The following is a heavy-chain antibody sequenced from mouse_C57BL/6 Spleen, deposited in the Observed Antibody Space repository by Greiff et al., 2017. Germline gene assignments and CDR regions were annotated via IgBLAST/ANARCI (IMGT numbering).Heavy chain of an antibody. D-gene: IGHD1-2*01. CDR1: GYTFTSYW. CDR3: ARYGSFDY. V-gene: IGHV1-69*01. Sequence: VQLQQPGAELVMPGASVKLSCKASGYTFTSYWMHWVKQRPGQGLEWIGEIDPSDSYTNYNQKFKGKSTLTVDKSSSTAYMQLSSLTSEDSAVYYCARYGSFDYWGQGTTRTVSS. CDR2: IDPSDSYT. J-gene: IGHJ2*01.